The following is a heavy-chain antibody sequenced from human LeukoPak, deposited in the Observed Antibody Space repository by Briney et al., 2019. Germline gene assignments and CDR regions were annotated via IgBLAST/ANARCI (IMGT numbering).Heavy chain of an antibody. CDR1: GYRFTNYW. CDR2: IYPGDSDI. J-gene: IGHJ4*02. CDR3: ARQGIVVAGTRGFDY. V-gene: IGHV5-51*01. D-gene: IGHD6-13*01. Sequence: GESLKISCKGSGYRFTNYWIAWVRHMPGKGLEWMGIIYPGDSDIRYSPSFQGQVTISADKSINTAYLQWSSLKASDTAMYYCARQGIVVAGTRGFDYWGQGTLVTVSS.